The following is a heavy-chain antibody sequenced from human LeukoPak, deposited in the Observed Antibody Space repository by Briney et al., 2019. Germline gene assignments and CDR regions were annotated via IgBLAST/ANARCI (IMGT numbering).Heavy chain of an antibody. D-gene: IGHD6-6*01. CDR2: ISYDGSNK. J-gene: IGHJ6*02. Sequence: GGSLRLSCAASGFTFRSSTMNWVRQAPGKGLEWVAVISYDGSNKYYADSVKGRFTISRDNSKNTLYLQMNSLRAEDTAVYYCARAGRFYSSSPSYYYYYGMDVWGQGTTVTVSS. CDR1: GFTFRSST. V-gene: IGHV3-30*04. CDR3: ARAGRFYSSSPSYYYYYGMDV.